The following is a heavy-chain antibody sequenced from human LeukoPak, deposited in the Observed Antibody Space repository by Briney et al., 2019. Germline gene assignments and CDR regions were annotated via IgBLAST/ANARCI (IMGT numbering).Heavy chain of an antibody. V-gene: IGHV1-18*01. J-gene: IGHJ5*02. Sequence: ASVKVSCKASGYTFTSYGISWVRQCPGQGLEWMGWISAYNGNTNYPQKIQGRVSMTTDTSTSTAYMELRSLRSDDTAVFYCARVILFQDYYDSSGYYYWFDPWGQGTLVTVSS. CDR3: ARVILFQDYYDSSGYYYWFDP. CDR1: GYTFTSYG. D-gene: IGHD3-22*01. CDR2: ISAYNGNT.